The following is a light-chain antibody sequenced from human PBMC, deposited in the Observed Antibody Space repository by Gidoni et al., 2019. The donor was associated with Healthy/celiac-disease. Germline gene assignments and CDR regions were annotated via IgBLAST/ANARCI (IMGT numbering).Light chain of an antibody. Sequence: DIVMTQSPDSLAVSLGERATINCKSSQSVLYSSNNKNYLAWYQQKPGQPPKLLIYWASTRESGVPDRFSGSGSGTDFTLTISSLKAEDVAVYYCQQYYSTPWTFXQXTKVEIK. CDR1: QSVLYSSNNKNY. CDR3: QQYYSTPWT. CDR2: WAS. J-gene: IGKJ1*01. V-gene: IGKV4-1*01.